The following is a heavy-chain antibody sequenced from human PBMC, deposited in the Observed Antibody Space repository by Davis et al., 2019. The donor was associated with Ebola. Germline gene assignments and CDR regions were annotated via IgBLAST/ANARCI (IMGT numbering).Heavy chain of an antibody. CDR3: TKGDRDYSSSPFDY. CDR1: GFTFSSYA. V-gene: IGHV3-23*01. Sequence: PGGSLRLSCAASGFTFSSYAMSWVRQAPGKGLEWVSAISGSDDSTYYADSVKGRFTISRDNSKNTLYLQMNSLRAEDTAVYSCTKGDRDYSSSPFDYWGQGTLVTVSS. J-gene: IGHJ4*02. D-gene: IGHD3-22*01. CDR2: ISGSDDST.